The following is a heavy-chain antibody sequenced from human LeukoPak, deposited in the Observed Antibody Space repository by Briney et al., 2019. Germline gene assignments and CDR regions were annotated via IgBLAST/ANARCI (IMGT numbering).Heavy chain of an antibody. J-gene: IGHJ4*02. CDR2: INPNSGGT. Sequence: ASVKVSCKASGYTFTGYYMHWVRQVPGQGLEWMGWINPNSGGTNYAQKFQGRVTMTRDTSISTAYMELSRLRSDDTAVYYCARGSDLLWFGEFYFVWGQGTLVTVSS. D-gene: IGHD3-10*01. CDR1: GYTFTGYY. CDR3: ARGSDLLWFGEFYFV. V-gene: IGHV1-2*02.